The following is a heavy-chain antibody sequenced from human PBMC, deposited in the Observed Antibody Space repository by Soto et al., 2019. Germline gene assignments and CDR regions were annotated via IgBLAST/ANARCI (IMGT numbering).Heavy chain of an antibody. J-gene: IGHJ4*02. CDR3: ARLVDSYGDYVVKYYFDY. V-gene: IGHV4-39*01. CDR1: GGSISSSSYY. CDR2: IYYSGST. Sequence: QLQLQESGPGLVKPSETLSLTCTVSGGSISSSSYYWGWIRQPPGKGLEWIGSIYYSGSTYYNPSLRSRVTISVDTSKNQCSLKRSSVTAADTAVYYCARLVDSYGDYVVKYYFDYWGQGTLVTVSS. D-gene: IGHD4-17*01.